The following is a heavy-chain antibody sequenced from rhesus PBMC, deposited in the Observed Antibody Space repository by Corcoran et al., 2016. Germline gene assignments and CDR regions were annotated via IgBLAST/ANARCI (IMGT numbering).Heavy chain of an antibody. J-gene: IGHJ2*01. CDR1: GGSISSSY. D-gene: IGHD3-16*01. Sequence: QVQLQESGPGLVKPSETLSVTCAVSGGSISSSYWSWIRQAPRKGLEWIWYIYGSGSSTNYNPPLRSRVTLSVDTYKKQLSLTLSSVTAADTAVYYCASSPCYYWYFDLWGPGTPITISS. CDR2: IYGSGSST. V-gene: IGHV4-169*02. CDR3: ASSPCYYWYFDL.